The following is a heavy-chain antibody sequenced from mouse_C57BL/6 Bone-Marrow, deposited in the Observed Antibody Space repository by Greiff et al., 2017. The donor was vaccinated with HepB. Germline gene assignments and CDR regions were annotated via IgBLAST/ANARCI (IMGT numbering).Heavy chain of an antibody. CDR3: TPATVVATVDY. V-gene: IGHV14-1*01. CDR1: GFNIKDYY. J-gene: IGHJ2*01. D-gene: IGHD1-1*01. CDR2: IDPEDGDT. Sequence: VHVKQSGAELVRPGASVKLSCTASGFNIKDYYMHWVKQRPEQGLEWIGRIDPEDGDTEYAPKFQGKATMTADTSSNTAYLQLSSLTSEDTAVYYCTPATVVATVDYWGQGSTLTVSS.